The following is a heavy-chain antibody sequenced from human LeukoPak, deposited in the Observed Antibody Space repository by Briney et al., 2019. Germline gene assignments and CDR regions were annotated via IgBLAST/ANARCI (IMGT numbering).Heavy chain of an antibody. CDR2: IYYSGST. CDR3: ASSNVVVPSAMAYYYMDV. J-gene: IGHJ6*03. Sequence: SETLSLTCTVSGGSISSGDYSWGWIRHPPGKGLDWFGYIYYSGSTYYNPSLKSRVTISVDTSKNQFSLKLSSVTAADTAVYYCASSNVVVPSAMAYYYMDVWGKGTTVTVSS. D-gene: IGHD2-2*01. CDR1: GGSISSGDYS. V-gene: IGHV4-30-4*08.